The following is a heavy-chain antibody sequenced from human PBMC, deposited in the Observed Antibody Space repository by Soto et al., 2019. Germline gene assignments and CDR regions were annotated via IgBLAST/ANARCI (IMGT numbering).Heavy chain of an antibody. V-gene: IGHV2-5*02. J-gene: IGHJ4*02. D-gene: IGHD3-3*01. CDR1: GFSLTTSGVG. Sequence: QITLNESGPTVVRPTETLTLTCRVSGFSLTTSGVGVGWIRQSPGKGPEWLALIYWDDDKRYIASLKSRLTITTDTSNTQVVLTVSDLDPTDTATYYCAHRVLRTVFGLVTTTAIYFDFWGQGTPVAVSS. CDR2: IYWDDDK. CDR3: AHRVLRTVFGLVTTTAIYFDF.